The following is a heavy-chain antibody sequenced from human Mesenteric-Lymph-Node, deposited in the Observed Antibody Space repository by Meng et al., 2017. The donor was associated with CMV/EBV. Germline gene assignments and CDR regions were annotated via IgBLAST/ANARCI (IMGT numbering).Heavy chain of an antibody. D-gene: IGHD4-17*01. Sequence: SGFTFSNYAMSCVRQAPGMGLEWVSTITESGDSTYYADPVKGRFTISRDNSKSTLYLQMNSLRAEDTAVYYCAKDPTTVSVSWYFDLWGRGSLVTVSS. CDR3: AKDPTTVSVSWYFDL. CDR2: ITESGDST. V-gene: IGHV3-23*01. CDR1: GFTFSNYA. J-gene: IGHJ2*01.